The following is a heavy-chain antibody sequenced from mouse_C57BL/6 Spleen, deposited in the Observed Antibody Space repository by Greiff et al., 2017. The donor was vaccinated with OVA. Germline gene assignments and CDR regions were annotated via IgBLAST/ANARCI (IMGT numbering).Heavy chain of an antibody. J-gene: IGHJ3*01. CDR3: ARGTLYYYGSSAFAY. CDR1: GYTFTSYW. V-gene: IGHV1-55*01. D-gene: IGHD1-1*01. Sequence: QVQLQQPGAELVKPGASVKMSCKASGYTFTSYWITWVKQRPGQGLEWIGDIYPGSGSTNYNEKFKSKATLTVDTSSSTAYMQLSSLTSEDSAVYYCARGTLYYYGSSAFAYWGQGTLVTVSA. CDR2: IYPGSGST.